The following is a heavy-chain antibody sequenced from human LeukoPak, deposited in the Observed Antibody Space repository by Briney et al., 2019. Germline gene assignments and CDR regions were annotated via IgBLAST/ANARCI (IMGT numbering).Heavy chain of an antibody. V-gene: IGHV4-59*02. CDR1: GGSVISYY. CDR2: IYYSGST. J-gene: IGHJ4*02. Sequence: SSETLSLTCTVSGGSVISYYWSWIRQPPGKGLEWIAYIYYSGSTNYNPSLKSRVSISVDTSKNQFSLRLRSVTAADTAVYYCARRPPDMVAFDYWGQGTLVTVSS. CDR3: ARRPPDMVAFDY. D-gene: IGHD5-18*01.